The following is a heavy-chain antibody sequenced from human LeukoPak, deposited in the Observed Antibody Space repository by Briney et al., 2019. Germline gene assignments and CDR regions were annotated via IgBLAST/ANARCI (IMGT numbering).Heavy chain of an antibody. D-gene: IGHD3-22*01. Sequence: HPGGSLRLSCAASAFTFSNYEMNWVRQAPGKGLEWVSYISSSGSSTYYADSVKGRFTISRDNAKNSLYLQMNSLRAEDAAVYYCARGDSVGSSVYFPAEYFHNWGQGTLVTVSS. V-gene: IGHV3-48*03. J-gene: IGHJ1*01. CDR1: AFTFSNYE. CDR3: ARGDSVGSSVYFPAEYFHN. CDR2: ISSSGSST.